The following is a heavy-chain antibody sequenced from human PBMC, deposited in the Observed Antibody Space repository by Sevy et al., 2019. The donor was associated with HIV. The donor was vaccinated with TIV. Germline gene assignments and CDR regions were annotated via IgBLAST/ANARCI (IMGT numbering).Heavy chain of an antibody. Sequence: SETLSLTCAVYGGSFSGYYWSWIRQPPGKGLEWIGEINHSGSTNYNPSLKSRVTISVDTSKNQFSLKLSSVSAADTAVYYCARHCSSTSCSHAFDIWGQGTMVTVSS. V-gene: IGHV4-34*01. CDR3: ARHCSSTSCSHAFDI. CDR1: GGSFSGYY. J-gene: IGHJ3*02. CDR2: INHSGST. D-gene: IGHD2-2*01.